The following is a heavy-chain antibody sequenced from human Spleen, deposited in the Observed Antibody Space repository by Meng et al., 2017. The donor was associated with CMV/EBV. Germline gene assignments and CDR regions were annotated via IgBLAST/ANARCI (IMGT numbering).Heavy chain of an antibody. Sequence: ASVKVSCKASGYTFTNYGINWVRQATGQGLEWMGWMNPNSGNTGYAQKFQGRVTITRNTSISTAYMELSSLRSEDTAVYYCALIAAAGTLYYYYYGMDVWGQGTTVTVSS. CDR2: MNPNSGNT. V-gene: IGHV1-8*01. CDR3: ALIAAAGTLYYYYYGMDV. D-gene: IGHD6-13*01. J-gene: IGHJ6*02. CDR1: GYTFTNYG.